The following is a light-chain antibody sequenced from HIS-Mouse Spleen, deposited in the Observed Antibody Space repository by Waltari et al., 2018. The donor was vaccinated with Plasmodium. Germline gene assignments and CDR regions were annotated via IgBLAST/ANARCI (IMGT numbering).Light chain of an antibody. CDR2: EDS. CDR1: ALPKKY. Sequence: SYELTQPPSVSVSPGQTARITCSGDALPKKYAYWYQQKSGQAPVLVIYEDSKRPSGSPGRFSGSSSGKMATLTISGAQVEDEADYYCYSTDSSGKHRVFGGGTKLTVL. J-gene: IGLJ3*02. V-gene: IGLV3-10*01. CDR3: YSTDSSGKHRV.